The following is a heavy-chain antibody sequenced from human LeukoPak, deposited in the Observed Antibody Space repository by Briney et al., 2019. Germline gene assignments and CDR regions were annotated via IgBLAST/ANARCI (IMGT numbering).Heavy chain of an antibody. CDR1: GFVFDDYD. Sequence: GGSLRLSCGASGFVFDDYDMHWVRQAPGKGLEWVANIKQDGSEKYYVDSVKGRFTISRDNAKNSLYLQMNSLRAEDTAVYYCARDCESSEFWSGYGYWGQGTLVTVSS. V-gene: IGHV3-7*01. CDR3: ARDCESSEFWSGYGY. D-gene: IGHD3-3*01. J-gene: IGHJ4*02. CDR2: IKQDGSEK.